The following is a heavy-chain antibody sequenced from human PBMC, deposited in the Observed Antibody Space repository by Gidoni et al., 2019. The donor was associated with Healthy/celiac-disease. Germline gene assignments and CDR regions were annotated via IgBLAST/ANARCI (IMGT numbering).Heavy chain of an antibody. CDR2: MNPNSGNT. V-gene: IGHV1-8*01. CDR3: ARGGYYGSGSYYPHHPTPHYYYYYGMDV. Sequence: QVQLVQSGAEVRKPGASVKVSCKASGYTFTSYDINWVRQATGQGLEWMGWMNPNSGNTGYAQKFQGRVTMTRNTSISTAYMELSSLRSEDTAVYYCARGGYYGSGSYYPHHPTPHYYYYYGMDVWGQGTTVTVSS. D-gene: IGHD3-10*01. CDR1: GYTFTSYD. J-gene: IGHJ6*02.